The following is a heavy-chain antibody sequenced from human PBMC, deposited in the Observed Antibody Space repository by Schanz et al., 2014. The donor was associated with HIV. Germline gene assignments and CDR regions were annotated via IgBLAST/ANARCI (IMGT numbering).Heavy chain of an antibody. CDR1: GYTFSSYG. CDR2: VNPESGNT. Sequence: QVQLVQSGAEVKKPGASVTVSCKASGYTFSSYGISWVRQAPGQGLEWMGWVNPESGNTGMADKFLGRLSLTRFTSTGTAYMELDSLRSEDTAIYYCVRAASFHFDKEGYYRNWYFDFWGRGTLVAVSS. CDR3: VRAASFHFDKEGYYRNWYFDF. D-gene: IGHD1-26*01. J-gene: IGHJ2*01. V-gene: IGHV1-8*02.